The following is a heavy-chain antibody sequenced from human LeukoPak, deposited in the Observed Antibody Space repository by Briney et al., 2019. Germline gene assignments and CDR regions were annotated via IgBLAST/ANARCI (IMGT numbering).Heavy chain of an antibody. D-gene: IGHD3-22*01. CDR1: GYTFTGYY. V-gene: IGHV1-2*06. Sequence: ASVKVSCKASGYTFTGYYMHWVRQAPGQGLEWMGRISPNSGGTNYAQKFQGRVTMTRDTSISTAYMELSRLRSDDTAVYYCARVVHYDSSGYYYFLDYWGQGTLVTVSS. J-gene: IGHJ4*02. CDR2: ISPNSGGT. CDR3: ARVVHYDSSGYYYFLDY.